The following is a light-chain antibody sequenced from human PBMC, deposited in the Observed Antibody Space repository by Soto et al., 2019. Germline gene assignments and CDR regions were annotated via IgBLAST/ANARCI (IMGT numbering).Light chain of an antibody. CDR2: GAS. J-gene: IGKJ1*01. V-gene: IGKV3-15*01. Sequence: ILLTQSPSSLSVSLGDRVTITCRASQSIINQLAWYKHKPGKAPRLLMYGASTWPTGIPPRFSGSGSGTDFTLTVSSLQPEDFAAYYWHKYYNSPLEFGLGTKVDSK. CDR3: HKYYNSPLE. CDR1: QSIINQ.